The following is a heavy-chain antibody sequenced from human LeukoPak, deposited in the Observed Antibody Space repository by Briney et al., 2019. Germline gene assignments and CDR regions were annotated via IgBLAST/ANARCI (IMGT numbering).Heavy chain of an antibody. CDR2: IRGSGDST. CDR3: AREYSSSFDY. CDR1: GFTFSSHP. J-gene: IGHJ4*02. V-gene: IGHV3-23*01. Sequence: GGSLRLSCAASGFTFSSHPMSWVRLAPGKGLEWVSSIRGSGDSTYYADSVKGRFTISRDNTKNTLYLQMNSLRAEDTAVYYCAREYSSSFDYWGQGTLVTVSS. D-gene: IGHD6-6*01.